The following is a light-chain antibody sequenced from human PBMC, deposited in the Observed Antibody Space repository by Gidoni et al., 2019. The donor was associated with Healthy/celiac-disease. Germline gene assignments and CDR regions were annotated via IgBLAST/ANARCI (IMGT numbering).Light chain of an antibody. CDR2: WAS. CDR3: QQYYSTPWT. J-gene: IGKJ1*01. Sequence: DIVMTQSPSSLAASLGERATINCKSSQSVLYSSNNKNYLSWYQQKPGQAPKLIIYWASTRAAGVPDRFSGSGSGTDFTLTISSLQAEDVAVYYCQQYYSTPWTFGQGTKVEIK. V-gene: IGKV4-1*01. CDR1: QSVLYSSNNKNY.